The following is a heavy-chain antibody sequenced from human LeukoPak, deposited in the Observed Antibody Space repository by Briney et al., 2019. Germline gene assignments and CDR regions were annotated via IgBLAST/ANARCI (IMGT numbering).Heavy chain of an antibody. J-gene: IGHJ6*02. D-gene: IGHD2-2*02. CDR1: GGSLSGYY. CDR2: INHSGST. CDR3: ARGPRGGERLYPLPPYKAHQYYYYGMDV. Sequence: SETLSLTCAVYGGSLSGYYWSWIRKPPGKGLDWIGEINHSGSTNYNPSLKSRVTISVETSKNQFSLKLSSVTAADTAVYYCARGPRGGERLYPLPPYKAHQYYYYGMDVWGQGTTVTVSS. V-gene: IGHV4-34*01.